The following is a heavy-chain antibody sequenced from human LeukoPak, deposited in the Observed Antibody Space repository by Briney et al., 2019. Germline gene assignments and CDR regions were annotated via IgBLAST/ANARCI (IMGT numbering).Heavy chain of an antibody. CDR1: GGSFSGYY. J-gene: IGHJ4*02. V-gene: IGHV4-34*01. Sequence: ETSETLSLTCAVYGGSFSGYYWSWIRQPPGKGLEWIGEINHSGSTNYNPSLKSRVTISVDTSKNQFSLKLSSVTAADTAVYYCARVGEQLAPDYWGQGTLVTVSS. D-gene: IGHD6-6*01. CDR2: INHSGST. CDR3: ARVGEQLAPDY.